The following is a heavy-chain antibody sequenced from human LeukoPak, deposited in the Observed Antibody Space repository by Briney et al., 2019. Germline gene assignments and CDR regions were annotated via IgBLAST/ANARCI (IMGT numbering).Heavy chain of an antibody. D-gene: IGHD1-26*01. V-gene: IGHV4-4*07. Sequence: SETLSLTCTVSGGSISSYYWSWIRQPAGKGLEWIGRTYTSGSTNYNPSLKSRVTMSVDTSKNQFSLKLSSVTAADTAVYYCARAPGSQSGKNHPFDYWGQATLVTVSS. CDR2: TYTSGST. CDR1: GGSISSYY. J-gene: IGHJ4*02. CDR3: ARAPGSQSGKNHPFDY.